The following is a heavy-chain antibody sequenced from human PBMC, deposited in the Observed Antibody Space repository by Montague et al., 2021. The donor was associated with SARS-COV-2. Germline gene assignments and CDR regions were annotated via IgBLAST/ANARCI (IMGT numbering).Heavy chain of an antibody. D-gene: IGHD4/OR15-4a*01. J-gene: IGHJ3*01. CDR1: GFIFNNFA. V-gene: IGHV3-30*04. CDR2: ITYDGIDK. Sequence: SLRLSCAASGFIFNNFAFNWVRQAPGKGLEWVAIITYDGIDKFYADSVKGRFTISRDNSKNTLYLRMNSLTPEDTAVYYCARDRVHTDYGGAFDLWGQGTRVTVSS. CDR3: ARDRVHTDYGGAFDL.